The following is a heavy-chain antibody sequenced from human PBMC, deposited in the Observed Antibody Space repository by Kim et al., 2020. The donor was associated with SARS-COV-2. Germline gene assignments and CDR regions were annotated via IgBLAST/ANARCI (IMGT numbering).Heavy chain of an antibody. CDR1: GFTFSNYW. CDR3: ARDPSSTLISYWYFDL. J-gene: IGHJ2*01. V-gene: IGHV3-7*01. CDR2: IKEDGSEK. Sequence: GGSLRLSCEASGFTFSNYWMNWVRQAPGKGLEWVANIKEDGSEKYYVDSVKGRFTISRDNAKNSLYLQMNSLRAEDTAVYYCARDPSSTLISYWYFDLWGRGTLVTVSS. D-gene: IGHD4-17*01.